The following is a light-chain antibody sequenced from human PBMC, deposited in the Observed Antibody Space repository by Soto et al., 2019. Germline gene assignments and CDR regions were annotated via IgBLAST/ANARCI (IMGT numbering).Light chain of an antibody. CDR1: QSVRSSY. CDR2: GAS. Sequence: EIVLTQSPGTLSLFPGERATLYCRASQSVRSSYLAWYQQKTGQAPRLLIYGASSRATSIPDRFCGSGSGTDFTLTIISLEPEDFAVYYCQQYGSSPPLTFGQGTKVEIK. V-gene: IGKV3-20*01. J-gene: IGKJ1*01. CDR3: QQYGSSPPLT.